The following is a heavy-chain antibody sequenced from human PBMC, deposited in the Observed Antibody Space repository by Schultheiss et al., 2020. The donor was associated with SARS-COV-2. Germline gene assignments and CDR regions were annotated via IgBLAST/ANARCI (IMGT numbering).Heavy chain of an antibody. CDR2: IYTSGST. V-gene: IGHV4-59*10. D-gene: IGHD5-18*01. Sequence: SETLSLTCAVYGGSFSGYYWSWIRQPPGKGLEWIGRIYTSGSTNYNPSLKSRVTISVDTSKNQLSLKLSSVTAADTAVYYCAKASWIQLWWGLGYWGQGTLVTVSS. CDR1: GGSFSGYY. CDR3: AKASWIQLWWGLGY. J-gene: IGHJ4*02.